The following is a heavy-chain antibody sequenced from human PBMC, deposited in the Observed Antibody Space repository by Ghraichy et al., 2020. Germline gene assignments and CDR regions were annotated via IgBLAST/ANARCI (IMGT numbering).Heavy chain of an antibody. CDR2: IKQDGSEK. V-gene: IGHV3-7*03. D-gene: IGHD6-13*01. J-gene: IGHJ4*02. CDR3: AKARQSIAAAGTHFDY. CDR1: GFTFSSYW. Sequence: GESLNISCAASGFTFSSYWMSWVRQAPGKGLEWVANIKQDGSEKYYVDSVKGRFTISRDNSKSTLYLQMNSLRAEDTAVYYCAKARQSIAAAGTHFDYWGQGTLVTVSS.